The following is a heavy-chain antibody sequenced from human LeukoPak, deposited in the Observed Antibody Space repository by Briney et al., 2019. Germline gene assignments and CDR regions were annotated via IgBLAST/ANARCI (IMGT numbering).Heavy chain of an antibody. D-gene: IGHD3-22*01. V-gene: IGHV3-23*01. CDR1: AFIFNNYG. J-gene: IGHJ4*02. Sequence: GGSLRLSCAASAFIFNNYGRVWVRQAPGKGLEWFSATSNDGGGTTYADFVKGRFSVSTDNSKNTLFLQMNSVRAEVTALYYCVKGSTGYFFDLWGQGSLVTVSS. CDR2: TSNDGGGT. CDR3: VKGSTGYFFDL.